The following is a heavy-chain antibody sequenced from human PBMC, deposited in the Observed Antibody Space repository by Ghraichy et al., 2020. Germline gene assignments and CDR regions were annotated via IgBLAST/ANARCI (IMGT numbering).Heavy chain of an antibody. J-gene: IGHJ6*02. CDR2: ISSGSKSK. CDR3: ARYWGSYYYYGGVDV. Sequence: GGSLRLSCDTSGFTFTDYYMSWIRQAPGKGLEWVAYISSGSKSKYYADSLKGRFTITRDNAKKSVSLQMNSLRVEDTAVYYCARYWGSYYYYGGVDVWGQGTTVTLSS. D-gene: IGHD1-26*01. V-gene: IGHV3-11*04. CDR1: GFTFTDYY.